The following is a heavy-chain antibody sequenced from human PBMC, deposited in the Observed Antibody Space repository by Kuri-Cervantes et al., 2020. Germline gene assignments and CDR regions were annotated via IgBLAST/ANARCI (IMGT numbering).Heavy chain of an antibody. Sequence: ETLSLTCAASGFTFSNYAMTWVRRAPGKGLEWVSGISTNYITYYTDSVKGRFTISRDNAKNSLYLQMNSLRAEDTAVYYCARDGDLTGYYWDYYGMDVWGQGTTVTVSS. CDR1: GFTFSNYA. CDR2: ISTNYIT. V-gene: IGHV3-69-1*01. J-gene: IGHJ6*02. D-gene: IGHD3-9*01. CDR3: ARDGDLTGYYWDYYGMDV.